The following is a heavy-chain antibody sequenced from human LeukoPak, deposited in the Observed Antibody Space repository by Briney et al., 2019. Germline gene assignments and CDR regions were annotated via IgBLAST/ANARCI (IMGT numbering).Heavy chain of an antibody. CDR2: ISGSGGST. D-gene: IGHD2-2*01. Sequence: GGSLRLSCAASGFTFSSCAMSWVRQAPGKGLEWVSVISGSGGSTYYADSVKGRFTISRDNSKNTLYLQMNSLRAEDTAVYYCAKARYQLLVPSVFDYWGQGTLVTVSS. J-gene: IGHJ4*02. CDR1: GFTFSSCA. V-gene: IGHV3-23*01. CDR3: AKARYQLLVPSVFDY.